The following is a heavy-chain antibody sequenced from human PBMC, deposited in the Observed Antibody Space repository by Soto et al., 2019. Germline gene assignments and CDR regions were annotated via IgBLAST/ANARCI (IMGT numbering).Heavy chain of an antibody. CDR1: AFTFNNFP. V-gene: IGHV3-21*01. D-gene: IGHD2-2*01. Sequence: GGSLRLSCVACAFTFNNFPIHWVRQAPWKGLQWLASITTTSTYKYYADSVKGRFSISRDNAKNSLYLELTNLRSEDTAVYYCAREKCGYTSCNYGMDVWGLGATVTV. CDR2: ITTTSTYK. J-gene: IGHJ6*02. CDR3: AREKCGYTSCNYGMDV.